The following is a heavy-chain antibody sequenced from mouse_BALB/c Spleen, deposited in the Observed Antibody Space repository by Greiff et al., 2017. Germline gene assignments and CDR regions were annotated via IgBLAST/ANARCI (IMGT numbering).Heavy chain of an antibody. Sequence: EVHLVESGGGLVQPGGSLRLSCATSGFTFTDYYMSWVRQPPGKALEWLGFIRNKANGYTTEYSASVKGRFTSSRDNSQSILYLQMNTLRAEDSATDYGARDYEVYDEEGAWFAYWGQGTLVTVSA. D-gene: IGHD2-14*01. CDR3: ARDYEVYDEEGAWFAY. CDR2: IRNKANGYTT. CDR1: GFTFTDYY. V-gene: IGHV7-3*02. J-gene: IGHJ3*01.